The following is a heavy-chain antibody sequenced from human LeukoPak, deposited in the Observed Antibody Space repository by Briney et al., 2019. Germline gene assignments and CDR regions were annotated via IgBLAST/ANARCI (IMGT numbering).Heavy chain of an antibody. CDR1: GYSFSSYA. Sequence: ASVKVSCKASGYSFSSYAMNWVRQAPGQGLERMGLISTNTGNPEYAQGFTGRFVFSLDTSVSTAYLQISSLKAEDTAVYYCARKESGSYYRHDYWGQGTLVTVSS. D-gene: IGHD3-10*01. J-gene: IGHJ4*02. CDR3: ARKESGSYYRHDY. CDR2: ISTNTGNP. V-gene: IGHV7-4-1*02.